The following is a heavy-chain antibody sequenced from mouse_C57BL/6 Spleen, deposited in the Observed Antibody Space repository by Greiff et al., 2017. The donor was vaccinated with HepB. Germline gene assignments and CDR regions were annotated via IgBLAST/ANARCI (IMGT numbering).Heavy chain of an antibody. D-gene: IGHD1-1*01. CDR2: IDPANGNT. CDR1: GFNIKNTY. Sequence: VQLKESVAELVRPGASVKLSCTASGFNIKNTYMHWVKQRPEQGLEWIGRIDPANGNTKYAPKFQGKATITADTSSNTAYLQLSSLTSEDTAIYCCARHYGGDWYFDVWGTGTTVTVSS. J-gene: IGHJ1*03. V-gene: IGHV14-3*01. CDR3: ARHYGGDWYFDV.